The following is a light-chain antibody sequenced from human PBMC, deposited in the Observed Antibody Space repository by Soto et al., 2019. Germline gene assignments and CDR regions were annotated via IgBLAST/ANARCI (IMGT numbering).Light chain of an antibody. J-gene: IGLJ1*01. CDR2: EVN. CDR1: SSDIGAYDY. V-gene: IGLV2-14*01. CDR3: TSHAGTNNFPYV. Sequence: QSVLTQPASLSGSPGQSITISCTGTSSDIGAYDYVSWFQQHPGKAPKLMISEVNNRPSGVSNRFSGSKSGNTASLTVSGLQAEDEADYYCTSHAGTNNFPYVFGTGTKVTVL.